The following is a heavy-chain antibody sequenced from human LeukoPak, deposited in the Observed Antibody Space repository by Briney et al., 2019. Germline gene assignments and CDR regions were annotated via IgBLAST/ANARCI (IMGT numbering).Heavy chain of an antibody. D-gene: IGHD3-22*01. CDR3: ARDLRPSLMWLLFDY. Sequence: PGRSLRLSCAASGFTFSSYAMHWVRQAPGKGLEWVAVISYDGSNKYYANSVKGRFTISRDNSKNTLYLQMNSLRAEDTAVYYCARDLRPSLMWLLFDYRGQGTLVTVSS. V-gene: IGHV3-30*04. CDR2: ISYDGSNK. CDR1: GFTFSSYA. J-gene: IGHJ4*02.